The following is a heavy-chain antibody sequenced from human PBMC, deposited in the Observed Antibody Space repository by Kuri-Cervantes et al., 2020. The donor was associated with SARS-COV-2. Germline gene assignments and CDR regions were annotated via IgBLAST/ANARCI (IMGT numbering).Heavy chain of an antibody. CDR1: GGTFSSYA. D-gene: IGHD5-12*01. CDR3: ARDSGYSGKNNWFDP. Sequence: GGSLRLSCKASGGTFSSYAISWVRQAPGQGLEWMGGIIPIFGTANYAQKFQGRVTITADESTSTAYMELSSLRSEDTAVYYCARDSGYSGKNNWFDPWGQGTLVTVSS. J-gene: IGHJ5*02. V-gene: IGHV1-69*01. CDR2: IIPIFGTA.